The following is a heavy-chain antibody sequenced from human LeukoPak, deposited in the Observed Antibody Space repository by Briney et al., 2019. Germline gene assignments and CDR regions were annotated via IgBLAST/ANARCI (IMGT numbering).Heavy chain of an antibody. CDR2: ISPRGDIS. CDR1: GFIFSRHG. V-gene: IGHV3-23*01. D-gene: IGHD2-21*01. CDR3: AKDIDWGAFDA. Sequence: GGSLRLSCAASGFIFSRHGINWVRQAPGKGPEWVSGISPRGDISYYVDSVKGRFTISRDNSKNTVSLQMNSLRAGDTALYYCAKDIDWGAFDAWGQGTLVTVSS. J-gene: IGHJ5*02.